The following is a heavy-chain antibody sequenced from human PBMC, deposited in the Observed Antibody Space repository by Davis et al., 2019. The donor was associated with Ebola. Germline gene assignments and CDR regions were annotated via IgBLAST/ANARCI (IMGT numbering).Heavy chain of an antibody. CDR3: ARDFDRVRT. CDR2: ISPDGSAT. V-gene: IGHV3-74*01. D-gene: IGHD3-22*01. Sequence: GESLKISCAASGFSFSTYWIHWVRQAPGKGPVWVSRISPDGSATGYADSVKGRFTISRDNAKNTLYLQMNSLRAEDTAVYYCARDFDRVRTWGQGTLVTVSS. J-gene: IGHJ4*02. CDR1: GFSFSTYW.